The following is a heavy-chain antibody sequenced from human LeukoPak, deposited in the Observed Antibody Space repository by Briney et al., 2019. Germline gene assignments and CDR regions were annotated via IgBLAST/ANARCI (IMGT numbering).Heavy chain of an antibody. V-gene: IGHV4-4*07. CDR2: IYTSGST. CDR1: GGSISSYY. D-gene: IGHD1-26*01. CDR3: AREPIDSGSYGGYFDL. Sequence: SETLSLTCTVSGGSISSYYWSWIRQPAGKGLEWIGRIYTSGSTNYNPSLKSRVTMSVDTSKNQFSLKLSSVTAADTAVYYCAREPIDSGSYGGYFDLWGRGTLVTVSS. J-gene: IGHJ2*01.